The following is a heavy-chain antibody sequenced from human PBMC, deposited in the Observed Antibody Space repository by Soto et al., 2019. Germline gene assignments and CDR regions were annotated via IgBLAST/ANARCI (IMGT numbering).Heavy chain of an antibody. V-gene: IGHV4-61*01. CDR2: IYYSGST. D-gene: IGHD3-3*01. Sequence: SETLSLTCTVSGGSVHNGSYYWSWLRQPPGKGLEWIGYIYYSGSTRYNPSLKSRVTISVDTSKNQLSLKLSSVTAADTAVYYCARKVVIIRGWFDPWGQGTLVTVSS. J-gene: IGHJ5*02. CDR3: ARKVVIIRGWFDP. CDR1: GGSVHNGSYY.